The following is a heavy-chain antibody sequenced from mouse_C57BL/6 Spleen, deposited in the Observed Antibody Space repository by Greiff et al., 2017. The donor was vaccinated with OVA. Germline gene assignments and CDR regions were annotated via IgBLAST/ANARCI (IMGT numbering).Heavy chain of an antibody. CDR1: GFTFSDYG. V-gene: IGHV5-17*01. Sequence: EVQVVESGGGLVKPGGSLKLSCAASGFTFSDYGMHWVRQAPEKGLEWVAYISSGSSTIYYADTVKGRFTISRDNAKNTLFLQMTSLRSEDTAMYYCARHGNYYFDYWGQGTTLTVSS. CDR3: ARHGNYYFDY. J-gene: IGHJ2*01. D-gene: IGHD2-1*01. CDR2: ISSGSSTI.